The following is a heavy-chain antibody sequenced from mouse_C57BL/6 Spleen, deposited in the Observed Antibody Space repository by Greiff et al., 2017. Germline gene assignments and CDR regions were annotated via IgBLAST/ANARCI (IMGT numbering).Heavy chain of an antibody. CDR2: ISSGGSYT. J-gene: IGHJ4*01. CDR1: GFTFSSYG. Sequence: EVQRVESGGDLVKPGGSLKLSCAASGFTFSSYGMSWVRQTPDKRLEWVATISSGGSYTYYPDSVKGRFTISRDNAKNTLYLQMSSLKSEDTAMYYCASLYGSSYNAMDYWGQGTSVTVSS. V-gene: IGHV5-6*01. CDR3: ASLYGSSYNAMDY. D-gene: IGHD1-1*01.